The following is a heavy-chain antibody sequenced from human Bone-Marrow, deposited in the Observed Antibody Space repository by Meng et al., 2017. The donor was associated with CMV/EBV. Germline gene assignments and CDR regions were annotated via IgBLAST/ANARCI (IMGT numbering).Heavy chain of an antibody. D-gene: IGHD2-15*01. J-gene: IGHJ6*02. Sequence: SETLSLTCTVSGGSISSSNYYWGWIRQPPGKELKWIGSIYYSGSTYYNPSLKSRVTISVDTSKNQFSLKLSSVTAADTAVYYCARVVVEDYGMDVWGQGTTVTVSS. CDR2: IYYSGST. CDR1: GGSISSSNYY. CDR3: ARVVVEDYGMDV. V-gene: IGHV4-39*07.